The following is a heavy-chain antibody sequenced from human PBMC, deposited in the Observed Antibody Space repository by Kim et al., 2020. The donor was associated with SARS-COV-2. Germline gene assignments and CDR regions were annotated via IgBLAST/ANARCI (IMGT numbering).Heavy chain of an antibody. V-gene: IGHV3-74*01. J-gene: IGHJ4*02. CDR3: ARGGIAVAQTLQ. Sequence: SYADSVKGRFTISRDNAKNTLYLQMNSLRAEDTAVYYCARGGIAVAQTLQWGQGTLVTVSS. D-gene: IGHD6-19*01.